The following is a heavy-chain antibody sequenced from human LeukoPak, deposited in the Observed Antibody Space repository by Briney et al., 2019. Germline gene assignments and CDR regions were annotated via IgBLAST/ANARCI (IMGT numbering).Heavy chain of an antibody. D-gene: IGHD3-22*01. V-gene: IGHV1-69*10. J-gene: IGHJ5*02. Sequence: GASVQVSCKASGGTFSSYSIGWVRQAPGQGREWRVGRIPILGIANYAQKFQRRVTIPAAKSTSTAYMELSSLRSEDTAVYYCARALYDSSAYTNWFYPWGQGTLVTVSS. CDR2: RIPILGIA. CDR3: ARALYDSSAYTNWFYP. CDR1: GGTFSSYS.